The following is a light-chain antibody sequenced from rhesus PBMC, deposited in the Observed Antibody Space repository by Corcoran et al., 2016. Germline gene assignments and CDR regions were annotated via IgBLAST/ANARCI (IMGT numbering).Light chain of an antibody. V-gene: IGKV1-33*01. CDR1: QVIRNA. Sequence: DIQMSQSPSSLSASVGDKVIITCRASQVIRNALVWYQQKPGKAPKILIYDASNLETGVPSRFSGSRSAIDVTLTISSLQAEDFATYFCQKTYSSPWTFGQGTKVEI. CDR2: DAS. CDR3: QKTYSSPWT. J-gene: IGKJ1*01.